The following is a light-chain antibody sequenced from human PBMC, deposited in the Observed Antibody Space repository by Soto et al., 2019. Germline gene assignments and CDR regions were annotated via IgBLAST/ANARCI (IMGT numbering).Light chain of an antibody. CDR1: SSDVGGNKY. Sequence: QSALTQPASVSGSPGQSITISCTGTSSDVGGNKYVSWYQHYPGKAPKLMICDVSNRPSGVSNRFSGSKSGNTASLTISGLQAEAEADYYCSAFTGTTYVFGTGTKLTVL. V-gene: IGLV2-14*03. CDR3: SAFTGTTYV. CDR2: DVS. J-gene: IGLJ1*01.